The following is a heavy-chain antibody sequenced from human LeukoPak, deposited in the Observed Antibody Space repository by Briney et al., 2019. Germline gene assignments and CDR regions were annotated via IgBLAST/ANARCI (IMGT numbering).Heavy chain of an antibody. J-gene: IGHJ5*02. V-gene: IGHV1-69*05. CDR3: ARDPTQGYYDFWSGYYKGWFDP. D-gene: IGHD3-3*01. Sequence: SVKVSCKASGGTFSSYAISWVRQAPGQGLEWMGGIIPIFGTANYAQKFQGRVTITTDESTSAAYMELSSLRSEDTAVYYCARDPTQGYYDFWSGYYKGWFDPWGQGTLVTVSS. CDR2: IIPIFGTA. CDR1: GGTFSSYA.